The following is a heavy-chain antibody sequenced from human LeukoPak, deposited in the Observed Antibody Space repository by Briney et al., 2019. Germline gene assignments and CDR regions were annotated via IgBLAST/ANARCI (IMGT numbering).Heavy chain of an antibody. CDR3: AKDLDLLGIGENAFDI. Sequence: PGGSLRLSCAASGFTFSSYGMHWVRQAPGKGLEWVAFIRYDGSNKYYADSVKGRFTISRDNSKNTLYLQMNSLRAEDTAVYYCAKDLDLLGIGENAFDIWGQGTMVTVSS. V-gene: IGHV3-30*02. D-gene: IGHD3/OR15-3a*01. CDR1: GFTFSSYG. CDR2: IRYDGSNK. J-gene: IGHJ3*02.